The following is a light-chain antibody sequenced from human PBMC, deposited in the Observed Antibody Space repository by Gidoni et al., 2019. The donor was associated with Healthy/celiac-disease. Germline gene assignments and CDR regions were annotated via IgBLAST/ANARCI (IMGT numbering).Light chain of an antibody. V-gene: IGKV3-11*01. Sequence: DIQLTQSPATLSSSPGDRATLSCRASQNVSSYLDWYQQKPGQAPRLLIYDASNRATGIAARFSGSGAGTDFTLTISSLEPEDVAVYYCQQRSNWPPFTFGPGTKVDIK. CDR1: QNVSSY. CDR2: DAS. J-gene: IGKJ3*01. CDR3: QQRSNWPPFT.